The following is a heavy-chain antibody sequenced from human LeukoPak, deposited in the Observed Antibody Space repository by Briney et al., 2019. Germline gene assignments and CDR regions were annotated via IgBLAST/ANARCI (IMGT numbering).Heavy chain of an antibody. J-gene: IGHJ4*02. D-gene: IGHD4-23*01. CDR1: GYTFTGYY. Sequence: GASVKVSCKASGYTFTGYYMHWVRQAPGQGLEWMGWISAYNGNTNYAQKLQGRVTMTTDTSTSTAYMELRSLRSDDTAVYYCARTTVASSDFDYWGQGTLVTVSS. CDR3: ARTTVASSDFDY. V-gene: IGHV1-18*04. CDR2: ISAYNGNT.